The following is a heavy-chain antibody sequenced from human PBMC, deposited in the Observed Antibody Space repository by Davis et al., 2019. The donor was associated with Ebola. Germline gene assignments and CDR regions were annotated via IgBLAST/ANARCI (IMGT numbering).Heavy chain of an antibody. Sequence: PGGSLRPSCTASGSTFSNYAMSWVRQAPGQGLEWVASTSGSGDTTYYAESVKGRFTISRDNAKNSLYLQMNSLRAEDTAVYYCARHAEVLRFLEWFPTHYYYYYMDVWGKGTTVTVSS. CDR1: GSTFSNYA. D-gene: IGHD3-3*01. CDR3: ARHAEVLRFLEWFPTHYYYYYMDV. CDR2: TSGSGDTT. V-gene: IGHV3-23*01. J-gene: IGHJ6*03.